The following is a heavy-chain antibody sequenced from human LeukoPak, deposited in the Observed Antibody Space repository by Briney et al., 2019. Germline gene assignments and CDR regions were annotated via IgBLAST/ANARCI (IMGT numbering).Heavy chain of an antibody. CDR1: GYTFTSYG. Sequence: GASVKVSCKASGYTFTSYGISWVRQAPGQGLEWMGWISAYNGNTNYAQKLQGRVTMTTDTSTSTAYMELRSLRSDDTAVYYCARVEEVVGVVVAAIPNWFDPWGQGTLVTVSS. V-gene: IGHV1-18*01. CDR2: ISAYNGNT. J-gene: IGHJ5*02. CDR3: ARVEEVVGVVVAAIPNWFDP. D-gene: IGHD2-15*01.